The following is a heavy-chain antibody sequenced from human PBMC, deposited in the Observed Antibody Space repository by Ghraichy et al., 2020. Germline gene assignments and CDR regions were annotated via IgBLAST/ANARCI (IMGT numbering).Heavy chain of an antibody. D-gene: IGHD1-26*01. V-gene: IGHV3-74*01. CDR1: GFTFSSYW. Sequence: GESLNISCAGSGFTFSSYWMHWVRQAPGKGLVWVSRISSDGSSTSYADSVKGRFTISRDNAKNTLYLQLNSLRAEDTAVYYCARGVSYGDFWGQGTLVTVSS. J-gene: IGHJ4*02. CDR3: ARGVSYGDF. CDR2: ISSDGSST.